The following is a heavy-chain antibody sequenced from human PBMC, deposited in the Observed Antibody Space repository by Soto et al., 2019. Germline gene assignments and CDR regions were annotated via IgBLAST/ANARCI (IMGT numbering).Heavy chain of an antibody. D-gene: IGHD2-2*01. J-gene: IGHJ4*02. CDR3: ARDDCSIPSCFDX. V-gene: IGHV3-7*03. CDR2: IKQDGSEK. Sequence: GGSLRLSCAASGFTFSSYWMSWVRQAPGKGLEWVDNIKQDGSEKYYVDSVKGRFTIYRDNAKKSLYLQMNSLRAEDTAVYYCARDDCSIPSCFDXWGQGTLVTVSX. CDR1: GFTFSSYW.